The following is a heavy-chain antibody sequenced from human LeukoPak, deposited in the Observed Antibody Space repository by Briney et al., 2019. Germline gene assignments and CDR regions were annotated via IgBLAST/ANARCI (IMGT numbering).Heavy chain of an antibody. V-gene: IGHV3-9*01. CDR3: AKDAYCSSTSCRYNWFDP. CDR1: GFTFDDYA. Sequence: GRSLRLSCAASGFTFDDYAMHWVRQAPGKGLEWVSGISWNSGSIGYADSVKGRFTISRDNSKNTLYLQMNSLRAEDTAVYYCAKDAYCSSTSCRYNWFDPWGQGTLVTVSS. D-gene: IGHD2-2*01. J-gene: IGHJ5*02. CDR2: ISWNSGSI.